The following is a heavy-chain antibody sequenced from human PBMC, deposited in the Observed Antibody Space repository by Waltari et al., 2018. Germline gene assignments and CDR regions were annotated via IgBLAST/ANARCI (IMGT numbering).Heavy chain of an antibody. V-gene: IGHV3-21*06. Sequence: EVHLVESGGGLVKPGGSLRVSGAASGFDFSSFSINWIRQNPGKGLEWVSSISKSGRVTEYADSVKGRFTFSRDNANNSVYLQMNSLRVEDTAVYYCNVELAEAGNWGQGTLVTVSP. J-gene: IGHJ4*02. CDR3: NVELAEAGN. CDR1: GFDFSSFS. D-gene: IGHD6-13*01. CDR2: ISKSGRVT.